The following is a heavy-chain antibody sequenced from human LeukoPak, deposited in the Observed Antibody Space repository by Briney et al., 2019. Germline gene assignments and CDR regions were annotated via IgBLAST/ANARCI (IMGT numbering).Heavy chain of an antibody. D-gene: IGHD2/OR15-2a*01. CDR2: ITASGGST. V-gene: IGHV3-23*01. Sequence: GGSLRLSCASSGFTFNNYAMTWVRQAPGKGLEWVSSITASGGSTYCADSVKGRFTISRDNSKNTLYLQMSSLRAEDTAVYYCARGNNSPWDYWGQGILVTVSS. CDR1: GFTFNNYA. J-gene: IGHJ4*02. CDR3: ARGNNSPWDY.